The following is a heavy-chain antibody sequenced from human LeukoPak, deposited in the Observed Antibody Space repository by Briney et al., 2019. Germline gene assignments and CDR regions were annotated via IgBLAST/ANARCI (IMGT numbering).Heavy chain of an antibody. D-gene: IGHD3-22*01. J-gene: IGHJ3*02. Sequence: SVKVSCKASGGTFSSYAISWVRQAPGQGLEWMGGIIPIFGTANYAQKFQGRVTITADESTSTAYVELSSLRSEDTAVYYCAPYYYDSSGYDDAFDIWGQGTMVTVSS. CDR3: APYYYDSSGYDDAFDI. CDR1: GGTFSSYA. V-gene: IGHV1-69*13. CDR2: IIPIFGTA.